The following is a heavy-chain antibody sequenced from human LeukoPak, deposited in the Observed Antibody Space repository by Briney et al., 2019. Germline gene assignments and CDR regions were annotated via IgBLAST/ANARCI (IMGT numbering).Heavy chain of an antibody. Sequence: SETLSLSCTVSGGSISNYYWSWIRQPPGKGLEWIGYIYYSGITNYNPSLKSRVTISVDTSKNQFSLKLSSVTAADTAVYYCAWNNYDRWYYFDYWGQGTLVTVSS. CDR2: IYYSGIT. CDR1: GGSISNYY. D-gene: IGHD3-22*01. CDR3: AWNNYDRWYYFDY. J-gene: IGHJ4*02. V-gene: IGHV4-59*01.